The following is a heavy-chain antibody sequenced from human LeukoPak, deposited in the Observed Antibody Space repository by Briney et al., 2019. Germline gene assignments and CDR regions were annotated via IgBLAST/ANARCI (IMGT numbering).Heavy chain of an antibody. J-gene: IGHJ4*02. Sequence: GASVKVSCKASGYTFTSYDINWVRQATGQGLEWMGWMNPNSGNTGYAQKLQGRVTITRNTSISTAYMELSSLRSEYTAVYYCARGPGSIAAAGQLDYWGQGTLVTVSS. CDR3: ARGPGSIAAAGQLDY. D-gene: IGHD6-13*01. CDR2: MNPNSGNT. V-gene: IGHV1-8*03. CDR1: GYTFTSYD.